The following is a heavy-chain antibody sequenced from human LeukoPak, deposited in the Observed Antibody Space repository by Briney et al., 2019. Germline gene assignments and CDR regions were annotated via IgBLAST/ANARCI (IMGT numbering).Heavy chain of an antibody. Sequence: SETLSLTCTVSGYSISSGYYWGWIRQPPGKGLEWIGSIYHSGSTYYNPSLKSRVTISVDTSKNQFSLTLSSVTAADTAVYYCARYYSNYSGSYYFDYWGQGTLVTVSS. CDR2: IYHSGST. V-gene: IGHV4-38-2*02. CDR3: ARYYSNYSGSYYFDY. J-gene: IGHJ4*02. CDR1: GYSISSGYY. D-gene: IGHD4-11*01.